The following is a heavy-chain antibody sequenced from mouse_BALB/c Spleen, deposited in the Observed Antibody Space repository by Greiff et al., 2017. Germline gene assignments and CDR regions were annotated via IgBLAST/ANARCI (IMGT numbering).Heavy chain of an antibody. J-gene: IGHJ3*01. CDR2: ISSGGSYT. CDR1: GFTFSSYA. V-gene: IGHV5-9-4*01. CDR3: ARELGQVGFAY. Sequence: DVKLVESGGGLVKPGGSLKLSCAASGFTFSSYAMSWVRQSPEKRLEWVAEISSGGSYTYYPDTVTGRFTISRDNAKNTLYLEMSSLRSEDTAMYYCARELGQVGFAYWGQGTLVTVSA. D-gene: IGHD4-1*01.